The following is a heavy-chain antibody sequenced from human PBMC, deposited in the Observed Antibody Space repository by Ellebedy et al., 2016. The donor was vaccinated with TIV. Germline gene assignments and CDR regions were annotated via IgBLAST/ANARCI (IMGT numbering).Heavy chain of an antibody. Sequence: AASVKVSCKASGYTFTGYYIHWVRQALGQGLEWMGWINPNSGGTNYAQKFQGWVTMTRDTSISTAYMELNRLRSDDTALYYCARDGAVTTVFDYWGQGTLVTVSS. D-gene: IGHD4-17*01. V-gene: IGHV1-2*04. CDR1: GYTFTGYY. CDR3: ARDGAVTTVFDY. J-gene: IGHJ4*02. CDR2: INPNSGGT.